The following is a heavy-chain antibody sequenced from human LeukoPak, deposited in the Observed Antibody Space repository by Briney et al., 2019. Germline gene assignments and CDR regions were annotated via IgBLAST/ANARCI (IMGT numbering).Heavy chain of an antibody. CDR1: GFTFSTYW. CDR3: AKGCSSTSCYSNYYYYYMDV. D-gene: IGHD2-2*02. Sequence: GGSLRLSCAASGFTFSTYWMSWVRQAPGKGLEWVANIKQDGSEKYYVDSVKGRFTISIDNSKNTLFLQMNSLRAEDTAVYYCAKGCSSTSCYSNYYYYYMDVWGKGTTVTVSS. J-gene: IGHJ6*03. V-gene: IGHV3-7*01. CDR2: IKQDGSEK.